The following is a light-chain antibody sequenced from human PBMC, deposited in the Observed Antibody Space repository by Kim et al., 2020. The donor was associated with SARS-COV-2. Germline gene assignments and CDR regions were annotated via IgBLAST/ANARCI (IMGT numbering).Light chain of an antibody. CDR3: QQYNKWPT. Sequence: SVSPGERVTRSCRAIQSISINLAWYQQKPGQAPRLLIYGASTRATGVPARFSGSGSGTEFTLTVSSLQSEDFAVYYCQQYNKWPTFGGGTKVDIK. V-gene: IGKV3-15*01. CDR2: GAS. CDR1: QSISIN. J-gene: IGKJ4*01.